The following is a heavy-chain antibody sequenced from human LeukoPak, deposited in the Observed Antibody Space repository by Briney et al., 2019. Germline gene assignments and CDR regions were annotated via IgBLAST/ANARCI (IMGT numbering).Heavy chain of an antibody. Sequence: GGSLRLSCAASGFTFDDYGMSWVRQAPGKGLEWVSGINWNGGGTGYADSVKGRFTISRGNAKNSLYLQMNSLRAEDTALYYCARDLTHCSSTSCSYGEFDYWGQGTLVTVSS. CDR1: GFTFDDYG. CDR2: INWNGGGT. J-gene: IGHJ4*02. D-gene: IGHD2-2*01. V-gene: IGHV3-20*04. CDR3: ARDLTHCSSTSCSYGEFDY.